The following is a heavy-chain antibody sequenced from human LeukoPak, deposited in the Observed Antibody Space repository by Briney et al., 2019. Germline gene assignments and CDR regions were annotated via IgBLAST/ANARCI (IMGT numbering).Heavy chain of an antibody. CDR1: GFTFSSYG. CDR3: AKDFLVVYYDSSGLFDY. D-gene: IGHD3-22*01. CDR2: ISGSGGST. Sequence: PGGSLRLSCAASGFTFSSYGMSWVRQAPGKGLEWVSAISGSGGSTYYADSVKGRFTISRDNSKNTLYLQMNSLRAEDTAVYYCAKDFLVVYYDSSGLFDYWGQGTLVTVSS. J-gene: IGHJ4*02. V-gene: IGHV3-23*01.